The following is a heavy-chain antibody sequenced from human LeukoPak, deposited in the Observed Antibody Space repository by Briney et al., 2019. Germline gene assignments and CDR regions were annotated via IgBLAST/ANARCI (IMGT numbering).Heavy chain of an antibody. CDR3: VRGVTYMDV. CDR1: GYSFTGYY. D-gene: IGHD2-8*01. CDR2: INGHSGGT. Sequence: ASVKVSCKTSGYSFTGYYIHWVRQAPGQGLEWMGWINGHSGGTNSAQRFQGRVTMTRDTSINTAYMELSSLTSDDMAVYYCVRGVTYMDVWGRGTTVTVSS. J-gene: IGHJ6*03. V-gene: IGHV1-2*02.